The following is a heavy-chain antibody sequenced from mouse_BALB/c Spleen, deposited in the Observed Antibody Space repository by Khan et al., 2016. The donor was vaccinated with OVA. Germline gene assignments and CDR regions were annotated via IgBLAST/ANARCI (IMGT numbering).Heavy chain of an antibody. CDR1: GYTFTSYD. V-gene: IGHV1S56*01. CDR3: AGHYSGGILYGYFDV. CDR2: IFPGDDST. Sequence: QVQLQQSGAELVKPGASVKLSCKASGYTFTSYDINWVRQRPEQGLEWIGWIFPGDDSTKYNEKFKGKATLTSDKSSSTAYMQLSRLTSEDCAGYFCAGHYSGGILYGYFDVWGAGTTVTVSA. J-gene: IGHJ1*01. D-gene: IGHD1-1*01.